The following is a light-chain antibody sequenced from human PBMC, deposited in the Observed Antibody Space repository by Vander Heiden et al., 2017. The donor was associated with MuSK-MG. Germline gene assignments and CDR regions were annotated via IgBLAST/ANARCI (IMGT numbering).Light chain of an antibody. CDR3: QQDDYLPFT. CDR2: DAS. Sequence: DVQVTQSPSSLSASVGDRVTITCQASHHISDALSWHQQKPGKVPNVLIYDASKLEIGVPSRFSGGGSGTHFNLTIDNLQPEDLATYFCQQDDYLPFTFGHGTTVDLK. J-gene: IGKJ3*01. CDR1: HHISDA. V-gene: IGKV1-33*01.